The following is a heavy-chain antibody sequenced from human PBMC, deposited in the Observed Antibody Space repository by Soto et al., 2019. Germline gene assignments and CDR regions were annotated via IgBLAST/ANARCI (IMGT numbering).Heavy chain of an antibody. D-gene: IGHD6-13*01. CDR3: ARVPESSSWYYYYYGMDV. CDR2: IWYDGSNK. Sequence: PGGSLRLSCAASGFTFSSYGMHWVRQAPGKGLEWVAVIWYDGSNKYYADSVKGRFTISRDNSKNTLYLQMNSLRAEDTAVYYCARVPESSSWYYYYYGMDVWGQGTTVTVSS. V-gene: IGHV3-33*01. J-gene: IGHJ6*02. CDR1: GFTFSSYG.